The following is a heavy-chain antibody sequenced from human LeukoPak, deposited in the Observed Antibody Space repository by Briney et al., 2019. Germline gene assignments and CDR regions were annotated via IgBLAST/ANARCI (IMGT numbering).Heavy chain of an antibody. CDR2: ISSSGSTI. V-gene: IGHV3-48*03. CDR1: GFTFSSYG. Sequence: QTGGSLRLSCAASGFTFSSYGMNWVRQAPGKWLEWLSYISSSGSTIYFADSVKGRFTISRDNAKNSLYMQMDSLRAEDTAVYYCARKTYYYGSGSYYPFDYWGQGTMVTVSS. CDR3: ARKTYYYGSGSYYPFDY. D-gene: IGHD3-10*01. J-gene: IGHJ4*02.